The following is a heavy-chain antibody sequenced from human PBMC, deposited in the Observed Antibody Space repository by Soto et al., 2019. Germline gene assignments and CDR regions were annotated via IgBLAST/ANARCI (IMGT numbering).Heavy chain of an antibody. V-gene: IGHV1-69*02. D-gene: IGHD2-21*01. CDR3: AKSLLFVDHGYMDV. CDR2: IIPIPGKS. J-gene: IGHJ6*03. CDR1: GGSFTSYS. Sequence: QVQLVQSGAELKKPGSSVKVSCEASGGSFTSYSFTWVRQAPGQGLEWMGRIIPIPGKSNYALKFQDRVTITADRSTRTVYMERTSLRPEDTAVYLCAKSLLFVDHGYMDVWGKGTTVTVSS.